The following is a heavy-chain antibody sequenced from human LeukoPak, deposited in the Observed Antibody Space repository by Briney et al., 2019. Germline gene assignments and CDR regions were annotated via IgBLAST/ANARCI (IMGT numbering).Heavy chain of an antibody. CDR2: IYYSGST. D-gene: IGHD6-13*01. J-gene: IGHJ5*02. Sequence: SETLSLTCTVSGGSISSYYWSWIRQPPGKGLEWIGYIYYSGSTNYNPSLKSRVTISVDTSKNQFSLKLSSVTAADTAVYYCARGGYSSSWYEAWFDPWGQGTLVTVSS. CDR3: ARGGYSSSWYEAWFDP. CDR1: GGSISSYY. V-gene: IGHV4-59*01.